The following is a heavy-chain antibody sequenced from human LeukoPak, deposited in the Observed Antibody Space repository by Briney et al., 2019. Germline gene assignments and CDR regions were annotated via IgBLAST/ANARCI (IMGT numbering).Heavy chain of an antibody. CDR1: GVTFSSYG. CDR2: IWYDGSNK. J-gene: IGHJ3*02. CDR3: ASFGEAANDAFDI. V-gene: IGHV3-33*01. Sequence: GRSLRLSCAASGVTFSSYGMHWVRQAPGKGLDWVAVIWYDGSNKYYADSVKGRFTISRDNSKNTLYLQMNSLRAEDTAVYYCASFGEAANDAFDIWGQGTMVTVSS. D-gene: IGHD2-15*01.